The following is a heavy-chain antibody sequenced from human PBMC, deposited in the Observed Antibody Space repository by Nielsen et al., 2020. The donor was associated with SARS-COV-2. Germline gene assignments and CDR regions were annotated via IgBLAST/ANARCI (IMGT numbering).Heavy chain of an antibody. CDR1: GGSFSGYY. J-gene: IGHJ4*02. CDR3: ARGRGDFWSGYYNDY. CDR2: INHSGST. D-gene: IGHD3-3*01. V-gene: IGHV4-34*01. Sequence: SETLSLTCAVYGGSFSGYYWSWIRQPPGKGLEWIGEINHSGSTNYNPSLKSRVTISVDTSKNQFSLKLSSVTAADTAVYYCARGRGDFWSGYYNDYWGQGTLVTVSS.